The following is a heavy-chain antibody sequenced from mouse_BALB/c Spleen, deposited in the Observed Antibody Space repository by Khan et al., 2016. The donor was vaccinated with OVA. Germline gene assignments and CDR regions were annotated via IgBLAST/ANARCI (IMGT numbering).Heavy chain of an antibody. Sequence: VRLQQSGPELVKPGASVKISCKASGYTFTDYNMHWVKQSHGKSLEWIGYIYPYNGGTGYNQKFKSKATLTVDNSSSTAYMELRSLTSEDSAVSYCARELSYYYGSSPFAYWGQGTLVTVSA. CDR1: GYTFTDYN. V-gene: IGHV1S29*02. CDR3: ARELSYYYGSSPFAY. J-gene: IGHJ3*01. D-gene: IGHD1-1*01. CDR2: IYPYNGGT.